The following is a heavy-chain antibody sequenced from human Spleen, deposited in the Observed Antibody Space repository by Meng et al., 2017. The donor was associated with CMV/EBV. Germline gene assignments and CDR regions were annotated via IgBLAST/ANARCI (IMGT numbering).Heavy chain of an antibody. V-gene: IGHV2-26*01. CDR3: AHSGNQCSSTSCYIDYYYGMDV. J-gene: IGHJ6*02. D-gene: IGHD2-2*02. CDR2: ILSNDEK. Sequence: SGPTLVKPTETLTLMCTVSGFSLSNARMGVSWIRQPPGKALEWLAHILSNDEKSYSTSLKSRLTISKDTSKSQVVLTMTNMDPADTATYYCAHSGNQCSSTSCYIDYYYGMDVWGQGTTVTVSS. CDR1: GFSLSNARMG.